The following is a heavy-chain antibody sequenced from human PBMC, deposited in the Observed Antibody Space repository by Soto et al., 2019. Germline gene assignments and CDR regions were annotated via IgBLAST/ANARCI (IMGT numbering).Heavy chain of an antibody. J-gene: IGHJ6*02. CDR1: GESFSGYY. CDR3: ARGRQVVAPALFRPPGKYSLDV. V-gene: IGHV4-34*01. Sequence: QSLTCAVYGESFSGYYWSWIRQPPGKGLEWXGEINHRGRSNYNPSLKSRVTISVDTSKNQFSLKLRSVTAADTAVYYCARGRQVVAPALFRPPGKYSLDVWGQGATVNVSS. D-gene: IGHD2-2*01. CDR2: INHRGRS.